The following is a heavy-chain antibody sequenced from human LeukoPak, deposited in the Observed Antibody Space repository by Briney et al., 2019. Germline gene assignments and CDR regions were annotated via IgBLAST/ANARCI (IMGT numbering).Heavy chain of an antibody. CDR3: ARAFTYSSDWLDF. J-gene: IGHJ4*02. CDR1: GFMFSSYW. CDR2: INQDGSEI. V-gene: IGHV3-7*04. Sequence: GGSLRLSCAASGFMFSSYWMSWVRQPPGKGLEWVAIINQDGSEIYYVDSVKGRFTVSRDNAKNSLYLQMNSLRVEDTSVYYCARAFTYSSDWLDFWGQGTLVTVSS. D-gene: IGHD6-19*01.